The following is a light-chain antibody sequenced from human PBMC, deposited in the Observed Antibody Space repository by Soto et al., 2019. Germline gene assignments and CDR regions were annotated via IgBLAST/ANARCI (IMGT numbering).Light chain of an antibody. V-gene: IGLV1-40*01. CDR3: TSYTNSNTYV. J-gene: IGLJ1*01. Sequence: QSVLTQPPSVSGAPGQRVTISCTGNNSNIGAGYDVHWYQQLPGTAPKVLIYGNSHRPSGVPDRFSGSRSGTSVSLAITGLQAEDEADYYCTSYTNSNTYVFGTGTKLTVL. CDR2: GNS. CDR1: NSNIGAGYD.